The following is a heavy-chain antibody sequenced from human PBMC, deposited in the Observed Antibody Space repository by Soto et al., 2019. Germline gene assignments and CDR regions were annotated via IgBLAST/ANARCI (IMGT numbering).Heavy chain of an antibody. CDR3: ARDDPEQLGFDY. CDR2: INAGNGNT. Sequence: QVQLVQSGAEVKKPGASVKVSCKASGYTFTSYAMHWVRQAPGQRLEWMGWINAGNGNTKYSRKFQGRVTITRDTSASTAYMELSSLRSEDTAVYYCARDDPEQLGFDYWGQGTLVTVSS. D-gene: IGHD6-13*01. J-gene: IGHJ4*02. CDR1: GYTFTSYA. V-gene: IGHV1-3*01.